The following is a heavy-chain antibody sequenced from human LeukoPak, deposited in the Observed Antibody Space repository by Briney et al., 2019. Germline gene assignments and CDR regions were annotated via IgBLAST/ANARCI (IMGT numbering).Heavy chain of an antibody. D-gene: IGHD3-3*01. Sequence: SETLSLTCTVSGGSISSYYWRWIRQPAGKGLEWIGRIYTSGSTNYNPSLKSRVTMSLDTSKNQFSLKLSSVTAADTAVYYCARDRVEWLPPSSYNWFDPWGQGTLVTVSS. CDR1: GGSISSYY. CDR3: ARDRVEWLPPSSYNWFDP. V-gene: IGHV4-4*07. CDR2: IYTSGST. J-gene: IGHJ5*02.